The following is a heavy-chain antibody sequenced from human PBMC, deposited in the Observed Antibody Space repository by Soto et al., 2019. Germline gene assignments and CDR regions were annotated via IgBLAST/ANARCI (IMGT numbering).Heavy chain of an antibody. Sequence: QVQLQESGPGLVKPSETLSLTCTVSGGSISSYYWSWIRQPPGKGLEWIGYIYYSGSTNYNPSLNSRVTISVDTTKNQFSLKLSSVTAADTAVYYCAREGVSSRWYNYYGMDVWGQGTTVTVSS. CDR1: GGSISSYY. D-gene: IGHD3-10*01. CDR2: IYYSGST. J-gene: IGHJ6*02. V-gene: IGHV4-59*01. CDR3: AREGVSSRWYNYYGMDV.